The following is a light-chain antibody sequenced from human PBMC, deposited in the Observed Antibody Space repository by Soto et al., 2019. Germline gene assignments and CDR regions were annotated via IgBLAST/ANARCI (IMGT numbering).Light chain of an antibody. V-gene: IGLV2-11*01. CDR2: DVS. CDR3: CSYAGSPL. Sequence: QSALTQPRSVSGSPGQSVTISCTGTSSDVGGYNYVSWYQQHPGKAPKLMIYDVSKRPSGVPDRFSGSKSGNTASLTISGLHAEDEAEYYCCSYAGSPLFGGGTKLPVL. CDR1: SSDVGGYNY. J-gene: IGLJ2*01.